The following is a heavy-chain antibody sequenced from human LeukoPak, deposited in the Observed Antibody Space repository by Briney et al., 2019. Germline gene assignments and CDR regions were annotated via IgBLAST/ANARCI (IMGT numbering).Heavy chain of an antibody. CDR2: INHSGST. Sequence: SESLSLTCAVYGGSFSGYYWSWIRQPPGKGLEWIGEINHSGSTNYNPSLKSRVTISVDTSKNQFSLKLSSVTAADTAVYYCARGVAVAGNADYFDYWGQGTLVTVSS. D-gene: IGHD6-19*01. J-gene: IGHJ4*02. CDR3: ARGVAVAGNADYFDY. CDR1: GGSFSGYY. V-gene: IGHV4-34*01.